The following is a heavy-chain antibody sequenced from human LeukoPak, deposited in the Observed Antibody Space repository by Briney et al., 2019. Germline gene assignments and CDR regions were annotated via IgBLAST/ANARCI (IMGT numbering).Heavy chain of an antibody. D-gene: IGHD2-2*01. V-gene: IGHV3-74*01. CDR1: GFTFSGYW. CDR3: ARDYCSSTGCYPDY. Sequence: PGGSLRLSCAASGFTFSGYWMHWVRQGPGKGLVWVSRINTDGSSASYADSVKGRFTISRDNAKNTLYLQMNSLRAEDTAVYYCARDYCSSTGCYPDYWGQGTLVTVSS. CDR2: INTDGSSA. J-gene: IGHJ4*02.